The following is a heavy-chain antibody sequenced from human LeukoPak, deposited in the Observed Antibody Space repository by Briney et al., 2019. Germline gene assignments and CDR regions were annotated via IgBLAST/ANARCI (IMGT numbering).Heavy chain of an antibody. Sequence: PGGSLRLSCAASGFTFSSYNMNWVRQAPGKGLEWVSYISHTSSNIYYADSVKGRFTISRDNAKNSLYLQMNSLRDEDTAVYYCARRPGYSGNYYSDYWGQGTLVTVSS. CDR1: GFTFSSYN. CDR2: ISHTSSNI. CDR3: ARRPGYSGNYYSDY. J-gene: IGHJ4*02. V-gene: IGHV3-48*02. D-gene: IGHD1-26*01.